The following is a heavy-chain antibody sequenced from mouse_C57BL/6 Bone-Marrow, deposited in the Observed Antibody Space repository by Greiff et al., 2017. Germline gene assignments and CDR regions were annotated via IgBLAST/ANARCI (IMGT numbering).Heavy chain of an antibody. CDR3: ATLGRRYYAMDY. V-gene: IGHV1-50*01. CDR1: GYTFTSYW. J-gene: IGHJ4*01. D-gene: IGHD4-1*01. Sequence: QVQLKESGAELVKPGASVKLSCKASGYTFTSYWMQWVKQRPGQGLEWIGEIDPSDSYTNYNQKFKGKATLTVDTSSSTAYMQLSSLTSEDSAVYYCATLGRRYYAMDYWGQGTSVTVSS. CDR2: IDPSDSYT.